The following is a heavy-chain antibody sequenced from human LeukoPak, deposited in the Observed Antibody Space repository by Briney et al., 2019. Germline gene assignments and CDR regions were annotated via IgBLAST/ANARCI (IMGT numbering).Heavy chain of an antibody. CDR3: TRETPSRYFDY. Sequence: GASVKVSCKASGGTFSSYAISWVRQAPGQGLEWMGRIIPILGIANYAQKFQGRVTITADKSTSTAYMELSSLRSEDTAVYYCTRETPSRYFDYWGQGTLVTVSS. D-gene: IGHD4-23*01. V-gene: IGHV1-69*04. J-gene: IGHJ4*02. CDR2: IIPILGIA. CDR1: GGTFSSYA.